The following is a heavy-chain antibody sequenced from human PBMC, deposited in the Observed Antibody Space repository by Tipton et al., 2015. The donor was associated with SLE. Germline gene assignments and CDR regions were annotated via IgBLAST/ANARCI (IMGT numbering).Heavy chain of an antibody. CDR3: ASSLLTVFAGFDY. D-gene: IGHD3-3*01. J-gene: IGHJ4*02. CDR2: IWYDGSIK. Sequence: SLRLSCAASGFSFSSHGMHWVRQAPGKGLEWVAVIWYDGSIKNYADSVRGRFTISRDNSKNTLYLQMNSLRAEDTAVYYCASSLLTVFAGFDYWGQGTLVTVSS. CDR1: GFSFSSHG. V-gene: IGHV3-33*08.